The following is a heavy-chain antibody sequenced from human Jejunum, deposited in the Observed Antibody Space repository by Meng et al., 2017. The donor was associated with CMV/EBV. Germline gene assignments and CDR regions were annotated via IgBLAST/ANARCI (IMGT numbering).Heavy chain of an antibody. J-gene: IGHJ4*02. CDR2: FSSSTSYM. CDR3: ARDDAWAFDY. D-gene: IGHD2-2*01. Sequence: EVQLVESGGGLVKPGGSLRLSCAASGFTFSSYSMNWVRQAPGKGLEWVSSFSSSTSYMYYADSVKGRFTISRDNAKNSLYLQMNSLRAEDTAVYYCARDDAWAFDYWGQGTLVTVSS. CDR1: GFTFSSYS. V-gene: IGHV3-21*03.